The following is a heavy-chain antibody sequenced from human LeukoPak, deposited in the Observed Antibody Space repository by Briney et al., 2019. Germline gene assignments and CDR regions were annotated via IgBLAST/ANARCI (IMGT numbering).Heavy chain of an antibody. Sequence: QPGGSLRLSCAASGFTFDDYTMHWVRQAPGKGLEWVSLISWDGGSTYYADSVKGRFTISRDNSKNSLYLQMNSLRTEDTALYYCAKDAGVRFGLDPWGQGTLVAVSS. CDR3: AKDAGVRFGLDP. CDR1: GFTFDDYT. D-gene: IGHD3-10*01. J-gene: IGHJ5*02. V-gene: IGHV3-43*01. CDR2: ISWDGGST.